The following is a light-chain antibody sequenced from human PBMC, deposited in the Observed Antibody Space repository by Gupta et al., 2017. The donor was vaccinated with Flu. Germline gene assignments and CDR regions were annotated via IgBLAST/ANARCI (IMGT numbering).Light chain of an antibody. CDR2: AAS. CDR3: QQSYSTPPFT. V-gene: IGKV1-39*01. J-gene: IGKJ3*01. CDR1: QSISSY. Sequence: DIQMTHSPSSLSASVGDRVTTTCRACQSISSYLNWYQQKPGKAPKLLIYAASSLQSGVPSRFSGSGSGTDFTLTISSVQPEDFGTYYCQQSYSTPPFTFGPGTKVDIK.